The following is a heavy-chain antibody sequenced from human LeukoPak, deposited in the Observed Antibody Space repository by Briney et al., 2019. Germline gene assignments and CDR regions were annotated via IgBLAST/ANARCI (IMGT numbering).Heavy chain of an antibody. Sequence: SQTLSLTCTVSGGSISEGTYYWNWIRQPAGKGLEWIGRVYRTGSTNYNPSLKSRVTISIDTSKNQFSLKLISVTAADTAVYFCARYEPVTGLFGDWGQGTLVTVSS. V-gene: IGHV4-61*02. CDR2: VYRTGST. J-gene: IGHJ4*02. CDR3: ARYEPVTGLFGD. D-gene: IGHD6-19*01. CDR1: GGSISEGTYY.